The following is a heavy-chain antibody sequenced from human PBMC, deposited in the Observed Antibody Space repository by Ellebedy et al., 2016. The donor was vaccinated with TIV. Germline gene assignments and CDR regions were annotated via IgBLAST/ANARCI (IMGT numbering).Heavy chain of an antibody. CDR3: ARARGQYLYGSGSYFTH. J-gene: IGHJ4*02. Sequence: MPGGSLRLSCVVKGGSFNGYFWSWIRQSPGKGLEWLGEINPRGTANYNPSLKSRVTMSVDTPEKQFSLRLTSVTAADTAVYYCARARGQYLYGSGSYFTHWGQGEVVTVSS. D-gene: IGHD3-10*01. CDR2: INPRGTA. CDR1: GGSFNGYF. V-gene: IGHV4-34*01.